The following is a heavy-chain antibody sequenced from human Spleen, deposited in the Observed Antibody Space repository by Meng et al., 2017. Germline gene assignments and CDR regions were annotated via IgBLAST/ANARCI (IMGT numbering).Heavy chain of an antibody. CDR2: IKPDGSAH. D-gene: IGHD6-19*01. Sequence: GESLNISCAASGFIFSSYWMTWVRQAPGKGLEWVANIKPDGSAHNYVDSLKGRFTISSDNAKNSLFLQMNNLRTEDTAVYYWARGWGSGWYHCDNWGQGMLVTVSS. V-gene: IGHV3-7*04. CDR3: ARGWGSGWYHCDN. J-gene: IGHJ4*02. CDR1: GFIFSSYW.